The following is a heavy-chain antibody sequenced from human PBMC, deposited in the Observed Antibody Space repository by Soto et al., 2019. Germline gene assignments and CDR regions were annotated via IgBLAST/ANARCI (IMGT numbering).Heavy chain of an antibody. CDR2: MNPNSGNT. CDR1: GYTFTSYD. J-gene: IGHJ4*02. Sequence: ASVKVSCKASGYTFTSYDINWVRQATGQGVEWMGWMNPNSGNTGYAPNFQGRVTMTTETSKSTAYMELRGLRSDDTAVYYRARIGVSSGHESPDFDSWGQGTPVTVSS. V-gene: IGHV1-8*01. CDR3: ARIGVSSGHESPDFDS. D-gene: IGHD3-16*01.